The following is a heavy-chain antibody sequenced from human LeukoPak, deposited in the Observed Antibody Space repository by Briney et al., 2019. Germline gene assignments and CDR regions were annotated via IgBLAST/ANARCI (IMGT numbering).Heavy chain of an antibody. Sequence: GGSLRLSCAASGFTFSSYDMSWVRQAPGKGLEWVSGVSGSGDSTHYADSVKGRFTISRDNSKNTLYLKMNSLRAEDTAVYYCALHHGSYYLGRWFDPWGQGTLVTVSS. CDR2: VSGSGDST. CDR3: ALHHGSYYLGRWFDP. V-gene: IGHV3-23*01. D-gene: IGHD1-26*01. CDR1: GFTFSSYD. J-gene: IGHJ5*02.